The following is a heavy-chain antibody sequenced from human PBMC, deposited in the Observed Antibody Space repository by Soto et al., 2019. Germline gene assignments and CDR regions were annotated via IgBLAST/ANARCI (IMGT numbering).Heavy chain of an antibody. Sequence: QVHLVQSGVEVKKPGSSVKVSCKASGDTFSSYTINWVRQAPGLGLEWMGRVIPMLTMSNYALKFQGRVTMTADRSTNTAYMELRSLRSEDTATYYCASSYGSGSRAFDYCGQGALVTVSS. D-gene: IGHD3-10*01. J-gene: IGHJ4*02. CDR2: VIPMLTMS. CDR3: ASSYGSGSRAFDY. V-gene: IGHV1-69*02. CDR1: GDTFSSYT.